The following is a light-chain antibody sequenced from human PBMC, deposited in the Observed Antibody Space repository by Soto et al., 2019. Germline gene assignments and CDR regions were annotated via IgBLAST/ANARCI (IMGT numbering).Light chain of an antibody. Sequence: EIVMTQSPATLSVSPGERATLSCRASQSVSNNLAWYQQKPGQAPRLLIYGASTRATGIPARFSGSGSGTEFTLTVSSLQSEDFALYYCQQYNTWPRTFGPGTKVEIK. CDR1: QSVSNN. J-gene: IGKJ1*01. V-gene: IGKV3-15*01. CDR3: QQYNTWPRT. CDR2: GAS.